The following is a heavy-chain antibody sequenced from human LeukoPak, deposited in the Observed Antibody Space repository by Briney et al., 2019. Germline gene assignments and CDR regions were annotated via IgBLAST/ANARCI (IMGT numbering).Heavy chain of an antibody. D-gene: IGHD3-10*01. Sequence: PGRSLRLSCAASGFTFSSYAMHWVRQAPGKGLEWVAVISYDGSNKYYADSVKGRFTISRDNSKNTLYLQMNSLRAGDTAVYYCARDDLYYGSGSYYKMGFDYWGQGTLVTVSS. CDR1: GFTFSSYA. CDR2: ISYDGSNK. J-gene: IGHJ4*02. CDR3: ARDDLYYGSGSYYKMGFDY. V-gene: IGHV3-30-3*01.